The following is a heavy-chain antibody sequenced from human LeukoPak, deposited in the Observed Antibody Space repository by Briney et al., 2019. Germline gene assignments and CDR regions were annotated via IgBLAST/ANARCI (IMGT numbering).Heavy chain of an antibody. CDR3: ARSFSAREYFEH. CDR2: LHSNGNNK. Sequence: GGSLRLSCAASGFTISSHGMHWVRQATGKGLEWVAFLHSNGNNKYYADVVKGRFAISRDNSKNTLHLQMNSLRPEDTAVYYCARSFSAREYFEHWGQGTLVTVSS. V-gene: IGHV3-30*02. J-gene: IGHJ1*01. D-gene: IGHD6-6*01. CDR1: GFTISSHG.